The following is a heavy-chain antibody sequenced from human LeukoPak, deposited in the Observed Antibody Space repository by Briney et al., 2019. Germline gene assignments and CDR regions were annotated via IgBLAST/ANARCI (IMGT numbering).Heavy chain of an antibody. D-gene: IGHD6-13*01. Sequence: SETLSLTCTVSGGSITSSSYYWGWIRQPPGKGLEWIGTFYYSGSTYYNPSLKSRVAISVDTSKNQFSLKLSSVSAADTAVYYCASASSSWSYFAYWGQGTLVTVSS. CDR2: FYYSGST. J-gene: IGHJ4*02. CDR1: GGSITSSSYY. V-gene: IGHV4-39*01. CDR3: ASASSSWSYFAY.